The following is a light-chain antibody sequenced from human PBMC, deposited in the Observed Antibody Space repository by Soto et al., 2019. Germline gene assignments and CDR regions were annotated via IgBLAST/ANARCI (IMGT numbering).Light chain of an antibody. CDR2: VAS. J-gene: IGKJ2*01. CDR1: QSISFY. Sequence: DIQMTQSPPSLSASVGDRVTITCRASQSISFYLNWYQQRPGKAPNLLVYVASSLQSGVPSRFSGSGSGANFTLTISSLQPEDFATYYCQQSFSSPYTFGQGTKVDIK. CDR3: QQSFSSPYT. V-gene: IGKV1-39*01.